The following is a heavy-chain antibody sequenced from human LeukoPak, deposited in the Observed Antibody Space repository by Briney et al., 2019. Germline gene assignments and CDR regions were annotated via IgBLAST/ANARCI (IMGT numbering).Heavy chain of an antibody. CDR2: IIPILGIA. CDR1: GGTFSSYA. J-gene: IGHJ6*02. V-gene: IGHV1-69*04. CDR3: ANTGYSSSWYGYYYYYYGMDV. D-gene: IGHD6-13*01. Sequence: RASVKVSCKASGGTFSSYAISWVRQAPGQGLEWMGRIIPILGIANYAQKLQGRVTITADKSTSTAYMELSSLRSEDTAVYYCANTGYSSSWYGYYYYYYGMDVWGQGTTVTVSS.